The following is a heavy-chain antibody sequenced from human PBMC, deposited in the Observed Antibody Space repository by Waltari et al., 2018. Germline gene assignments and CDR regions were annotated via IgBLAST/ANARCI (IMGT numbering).Heavy chain of an antibody. D-gene: IGHD1-26*01. CDR3: ARVGWELRYFAY. J-gene: IGHJ4*02. CDR1: GGTFSSYA. V-gene: IGHV1-69*12. CDR2: IIPIFGTA. Sequence: QVQLVQSGAEVKKPGSSVKVSCKASGGTFSSYAISWVRQAPGQGLEWMGGIIPIFGTANFSQKFQGRVTITADESTSTAYMELGSLRSEDTAVYYCARVGWELRYFAYWGQGTLVTVSS.